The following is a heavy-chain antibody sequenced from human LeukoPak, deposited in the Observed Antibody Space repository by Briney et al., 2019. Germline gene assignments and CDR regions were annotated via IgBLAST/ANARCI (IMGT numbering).Heavy chain of an antibody. D-gene: IGHD5-18*01. Sequence: GGSLRLSCAASGFTFSSYWMGWVRQAPGKGLEWVANIKQDGSEKYYVDSVKGRFTISRDNAKNSLYLQMNSLRAEDTAVYYCARDSGARGYSYGAYWGQGTLVTVSS. V-gene: IGHV3-7*01. CDR3: ARDSGARGYSYGAY. CDR1: GFTFSSYW. J-gene: IGHJ4*02. CDR2: IKQDGSEK.